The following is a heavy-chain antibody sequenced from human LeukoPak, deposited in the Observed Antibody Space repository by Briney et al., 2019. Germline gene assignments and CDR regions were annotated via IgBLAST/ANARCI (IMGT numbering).Heavy chain of an antibody. CDR1: GYTFTND. V-gene: IGHV1-8*01. CDR2: MNAKSGNT. J-gene: IGHJ4*02. Sequence: ASVKVSCKASGYTFTNDINWVRQATGQGLEWMGWMNAKSGNTGYSQKFQGRVTMTRNTAMSTAYMELSSLRSEDTAVYYCARVPGIGYCDGSGGSCYRFEEWGQGTLVTVSS. D-gene: IGHD2-15*01. CDR3: ARVPGIGYCDGSGGSCYRFEE.